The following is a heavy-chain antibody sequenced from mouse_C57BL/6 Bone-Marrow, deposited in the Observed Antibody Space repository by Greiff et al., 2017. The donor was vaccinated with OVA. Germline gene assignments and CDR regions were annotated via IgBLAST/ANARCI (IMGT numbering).Heavy chain of an antibody. Sequence: VKLVESGAELVRPGASVTLSCKASGYTFTDYEMHWVKQTPVHGLEWIGAIDPETGGTAYNQKFKGKAILTADKSSSTAYMELRSLTSEDSAVYYCTREGLRRDYWGQGTTLTVSS. J-gene: IGHJ2*01. CDR1: GYTFTDYE. CDR2: IDPETGGT. D-gene: IGHD2-4*01. V-gene: IGHV1-15*01. CDR3: TREGLRRDY.